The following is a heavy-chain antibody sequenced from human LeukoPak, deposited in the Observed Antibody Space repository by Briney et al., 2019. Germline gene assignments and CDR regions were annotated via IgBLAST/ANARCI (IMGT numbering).Heavy chain of an antibody. J-gene: IGHJ5*02. CDR1: GDSVSSNSAA. CDR3: VREVAVAGRPNWFDP. Sequence: SQTLSLTFAISGDSVSSNSAAWNWIRQSPSRGLEWLGRTFYRSKWYHDYAVSVKTRITISPDTSKNQFSLQLNSVTPEDTAVYYCVREVAVAGRPNWFDPWGQGTLVTVSS. V-gene: IGHV6-1*01. D-gene: IGHD6-19*01. CDR2: TFYRSKWYH.